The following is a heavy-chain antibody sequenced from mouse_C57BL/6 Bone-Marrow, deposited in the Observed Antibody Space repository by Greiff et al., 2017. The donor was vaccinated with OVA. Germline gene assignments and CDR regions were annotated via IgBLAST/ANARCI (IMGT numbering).Heavy chain of an antibody. CDR1: GFTFSSYA. CDR2: ISSGGDYI. D-gene: IGHD2-4*01. Sequence: EVQGVESGEGLVKPGGSLKLSCAASGFTFSSYAMSWVRQTPEKRLEWVAYISSGGDYIYYADTVKGRFTISRDNARNTLDLQMSSLKSEDTAMYYCSMITTRNLGPYYYAMDYWGQGTSVTVSS. J-gene: IGHJ4*01. V-gene: IGHV5-9-1*02. CDR3: SMITTRNLGPYYYAMDY.